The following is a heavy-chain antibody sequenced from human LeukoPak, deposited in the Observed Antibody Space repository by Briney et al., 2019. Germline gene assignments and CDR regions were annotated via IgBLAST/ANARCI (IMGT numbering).Heavy chain of an antibody. D-gene: IGHD2-2*01. Sequence: ASVKVSCKASGYTFTSYGISWVRQAPGQGLEWMGWISAYNGNTNYAQKLQGRVTMTTDTSTSTAYTELRSLRSDDTAVYYCARGGEKVVVPAAVGAHYYYYGMDVWGQGATVTVSS. CDR1: GYTFTSYG. J-gene: IGHJ6*02. V-gene: IGHV1-18*01. CDR2: ISAYNGNT. CDR3: ARGGEKVVVPAAVGAHYYYYGMDV.